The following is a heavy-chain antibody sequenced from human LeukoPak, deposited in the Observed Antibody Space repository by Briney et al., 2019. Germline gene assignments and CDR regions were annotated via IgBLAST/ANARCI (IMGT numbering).Heavy chain of an antibody. J-gene: IGHJ4*02. CDR3: AKGYYFDILSGYSSLDS. CDR2: IRYDGSNK. Sequence: PGGSLRLSCAASGFAASGFTFSTFGMHWVRQAPGKGLEWGAFIRYDGSNKYYADSVKGRFTISRDDSKNPLYLQMNSLRAEDTAEYYCAKGYYFDILSGYSSLDSWGQGTLVTVSS. V-gene: IGHV3-30*02. D-gene: IGHD3-9*01. CDR1: GFTFSTFG.